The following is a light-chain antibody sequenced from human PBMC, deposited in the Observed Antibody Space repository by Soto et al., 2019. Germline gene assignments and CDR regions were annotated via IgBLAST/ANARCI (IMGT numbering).Light chain of an antibody. V-gene: IGKV4-1*01. Sequence: DIVMTQSPDSLAVSLGERATINCKSSQNVLSKSNNENYLAWFQQKPGQHPKLLIYWASTRKSGVHDRVTGSGSESDFTRIISSLQAEDVADYYCQQYYNTPPYTFGHGTKLEI. CDR3: QQYYNTPPYT. CDR1: QNVLSKSNNENY. J-gene: IGKJ2*01. CDR2: WAS.